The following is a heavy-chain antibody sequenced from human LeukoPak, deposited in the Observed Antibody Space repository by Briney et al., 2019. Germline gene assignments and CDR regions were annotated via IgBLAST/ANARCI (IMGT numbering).Heavy chain of an antibody. D-gene: IGHD2-21*01. CDR3: ATGVRAIPIYY. V-gene: IGHV1-69*05. Sequence: GASLKVSCKASGASFSSFGISWVRQAPGQGLEWMGGIIPIFGSPNYAQKFQGRLTITTDESTSTAYMELSSLRSDDTAVFYCATGVRAIPIYYWGQGTLVTVSS. J-gene: IGHJ4*02. CDR1: GASFSSFG. CDR2: IIPIFGSP.